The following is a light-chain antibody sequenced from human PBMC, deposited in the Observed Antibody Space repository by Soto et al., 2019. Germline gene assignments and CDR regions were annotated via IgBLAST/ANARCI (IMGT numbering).Light chain of an antibody. CDR2: GNS. V-gene: IGLV1-40*01. Sequence: QSVLTQPPSVSGAPGQRVTISCTGSSSNIGAGYDVHWYQQLPGTAPKFLIYGNSNRPSVVPDRFSGSKSGTSASLAITGLQAEDEADYYCQSYDSSLSGYVFGTGTKLTVL. J-gene: IGLJ1*01. CDR1: SSNIGAGYD. CDR3: QSYDSSLSGYV.